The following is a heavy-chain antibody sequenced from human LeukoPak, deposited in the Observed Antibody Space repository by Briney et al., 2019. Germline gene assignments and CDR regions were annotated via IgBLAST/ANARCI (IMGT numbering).Heavy chain of an antibody. Sequence: GSLTLSCEDSGFTFRSYEMDWVRQAPGKGLEWIAYLSSSGSAFSYADSVKGRFTIARDNAKNSVYLEMNSLRADDTAVYYCARSARLMKGVVEVTALDDWGQGTLVTVSS. D-gene: IGHD3-3*01. J-gene: IGHJ4*02. CDR2: LSSSGSAF. CDR1: GFTFRSYE. V-gene: IGHV3-48*03. CDR3: ARSARLMKGVVEVTALDD.